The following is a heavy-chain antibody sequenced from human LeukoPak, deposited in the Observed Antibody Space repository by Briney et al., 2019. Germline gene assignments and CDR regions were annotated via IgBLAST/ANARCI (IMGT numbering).Heavy chain of an antibody. Sequence: GGSLRLSCAASGFTFSGYEMNWVRQAPGKGLEWVSYISNNGGTISYADSVKGRFTISRDNAKKSLFLQMNSMRAEDTAVYYCARDAYTYGMVFDYWGQGTLVTVSS. J-gene: IGHJ4*02. CDR3: ARDAYTYGMVFDY. CDR1: GFTFSGYE. D-gene: IGHD5-18*01. V-gene: IGHV3-48*03. CDR2: ISNNGGTI.